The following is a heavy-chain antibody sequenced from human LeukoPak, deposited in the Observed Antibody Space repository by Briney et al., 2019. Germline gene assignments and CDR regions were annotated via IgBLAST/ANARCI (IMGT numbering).Heavy chain of an antibody. CDR2: IKKDGSEK. D-gene: IGHD2/OR15-2a*01. CDR3: AGGAGFLIDY. Sequence: GGSLRFSCAASGFTFSNYWMNWVRQAPGKGPEWVAIIKKDGSEKYYVDSVKGRFTISRDNAKNSLYLQMNSLRADDTAVYFCAGGAGFLIDYWGQGALVTVSS. J-gene: IGHJ4*02. CDR1: GFTFSNYW. V-gene: IGHV3-7*01.